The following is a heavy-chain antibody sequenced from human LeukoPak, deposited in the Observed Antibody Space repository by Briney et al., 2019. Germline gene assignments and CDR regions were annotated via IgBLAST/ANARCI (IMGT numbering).Heavy chain of an antibody. D-gene: IGHD2-15*01. V-gene: IGHV3-66*01. CDR3: ARDLAHCSGGSCWVDY. Sequence: TGGSLRLSCAASGFTVSSNYMSWVRQAPGKGLEWVSVIYGGGSTYYADSVKGRFTISRDNSKNTLYLQMNSLRAEDTAVYYCARDLAHCSGGSCWVDYWGQGTLVTVSS. CDR1: GFTVSSNY. J-gene: IGHJ4*02. CDR2: IYGGGST.